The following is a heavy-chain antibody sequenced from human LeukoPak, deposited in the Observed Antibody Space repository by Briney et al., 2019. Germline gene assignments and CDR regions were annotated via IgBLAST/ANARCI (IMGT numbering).Heavy chain of an antibody. V-gene: IGHV4-59*10. CDR3: ARAGDYGDLATF. Sequence: SETLSLTCAVYGGSFSGYYWSWIRQPAGKGLEWIGRIYTSGSTNYNPSLKSRVTMSVDTSKNQFSLKLSSVTAADTAVYYCARAGDYGDLATFWGQGTMVTVSS. J-gene: IGHJ3*01. CDR2: IYTSGST. D-gene: IGHD4-17*01. CDR1: GGSFSGYY.